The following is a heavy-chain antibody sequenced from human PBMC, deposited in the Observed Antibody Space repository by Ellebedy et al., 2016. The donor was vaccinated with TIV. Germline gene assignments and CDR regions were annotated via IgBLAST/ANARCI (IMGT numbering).Heavy chain of an antibody. Sequence: DSVTGRFTISRDNAKNSVYLQMDSLRAEDTAVYYCTREEISSYWGQGTLVSVSS. CDR3: TREEISSY. J-gene: IGHJ4*02. D-gene: IGHD1-7*01. V-gene: IGHV3-7*01.